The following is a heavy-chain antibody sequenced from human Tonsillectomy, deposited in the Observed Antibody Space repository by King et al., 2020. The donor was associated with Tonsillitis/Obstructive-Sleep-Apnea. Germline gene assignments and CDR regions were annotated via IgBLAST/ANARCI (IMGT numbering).Heavy chain of an antibody. V-gene: IGHV1-18*01. CDR2: ISPYNGDT. Sequence: QLVQSGAEVKKPGASVKVSCKASGYTFTTYGISWVRQAPGQGLEWMGWISPYNGDTNYAQKLQDRLPMTTGTSTSTAYMELRSLRSDDTAVYYCARDSMSHYYDSSAYYTFDYWGQGTLVTVSS. CDR3: ARDSMSHYYDSSAYYTFDY. D-gene: IGHD3-22*01. J-gene: IGHJ4*02. CDR1: GYTFTTYG.